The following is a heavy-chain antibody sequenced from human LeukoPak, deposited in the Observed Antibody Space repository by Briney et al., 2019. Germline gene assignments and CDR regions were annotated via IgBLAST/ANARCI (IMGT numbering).Heavy chain of an antibody. Sequence: KPSETLPLTCAVYGGSFSGYYWSWIRQPPGKGLEWIGEINHSGSTNYNPSLKSRVTLSVDTSKNQFSLKLSSVTAADTAVYYCARGWSVFDYWGQGTLVTVSS. V-gene: IGHV4-34*01. D-gene: IGHD2-8*02. CDR1: GGSFSGYY. CDR3: ARGWSVFDY. CDR2: INHSGST. J-gene: IGHJ4*02.